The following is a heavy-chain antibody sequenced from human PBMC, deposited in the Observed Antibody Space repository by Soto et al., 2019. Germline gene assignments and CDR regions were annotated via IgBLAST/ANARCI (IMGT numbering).Heavy chain of an antibody. CDR1: GYTFISYD. D-gene: IGHD3-16*01. Sequence: ASVKVSCKASGYTFISYDINWVRQATGQGLEWMGWMNPNSGNTGYAQKFQGRVTMTRNTSISTAYMELSSLRSEDTAVYYCARSGGPRPLNDDFDIWGQGTMVTVSS. CDR2: MNPNSGNT. V-gene: IGHV1-8*01. CDR3: ARSGGPRPLNDDFDI. J-gene: IGHJ3*02.